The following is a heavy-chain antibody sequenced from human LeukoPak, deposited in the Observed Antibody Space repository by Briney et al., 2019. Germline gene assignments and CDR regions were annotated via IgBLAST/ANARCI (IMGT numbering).Heavy chain of an antibody. J-gene: IGHJ5*02. D-gene: IGHD1-7*01. Sequence: SVKVSCKASGGTFSSYAISWVRQAPGQGLEWMGGIIPIFGTANYAQKFQGRVTITTDESTSTAYMELSSLRSEDTAVYYCARGGGITGTLNWFDPWGQGTLVTVSS. CDR2: IIPIFGTA. CDR1: GGTFSSYA. CDR3: ARGGGITGTLNWFDP. V-gene: IGHV1-69*05.